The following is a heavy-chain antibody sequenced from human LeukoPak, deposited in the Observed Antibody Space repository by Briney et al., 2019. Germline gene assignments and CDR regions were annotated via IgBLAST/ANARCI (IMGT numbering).Heavy chain of an antibody. Sequence: ASVKVSCKASGYTFTSYGISWVRRAPGQGLEWMGWISAYNGNTNYAQKLQGRVTMTTDTSTNTAYMELRSLRSDDTAVYYCARAVMKYYGSGSRDCFDYWGQGTLVTVSS. D-gene: IGHD3-10*01. CDR1: GYTFTSYG. CDR2: ISAYNGNT. V-gene: IGHV1-18*01. J-gene: IGHJ4*02. CDR3: ARAVMKYYGSGSRDCFDY.